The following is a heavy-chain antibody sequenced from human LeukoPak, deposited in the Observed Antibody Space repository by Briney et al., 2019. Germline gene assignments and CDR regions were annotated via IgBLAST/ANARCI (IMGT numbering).Heavy chain of an antibody. CDR3: ARVGDFWSGYYYMDV. Sequence: GASVKVSCKASGYTLTIYGISWVRQAPGQGLEWMGWISAYNGNTNYAQKLQGRVTMTTDTSTSTAYMELRSLRSDNTAVYYCARVGDFWSGYYYMDVWGKGTTVTVSS. J-gene: IGHJ6*03. D-gene: IGHD3-3*01. CDR2: ISAYNGNT. CDR1: GYTLTIYG. V-gene: IGHV1-18*01.